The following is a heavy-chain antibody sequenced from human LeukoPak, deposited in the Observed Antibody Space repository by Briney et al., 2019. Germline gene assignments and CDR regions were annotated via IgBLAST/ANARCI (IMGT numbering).Heavy chain of an antibody. CDR3: ARDLRSDYDYVWGSYRYTPFDY. V-gene: IGHV3-21*01. J-gene: IGHJ4*02. D-gene: IGHD3-16*02. CDR1: GFTFSSYS. Sequence: GGSLRLSCAASGFTFSSYSMNWVRQAPGKVPEWVSSISSSSSHIYYADSVKGRFTISRDNAKNSLYLQMNSLRAEDTAVYYCARDLRSDYDYVWGSYRYTPFDYWGQGTLVTVSS. CDR2: ISSSSSHI.